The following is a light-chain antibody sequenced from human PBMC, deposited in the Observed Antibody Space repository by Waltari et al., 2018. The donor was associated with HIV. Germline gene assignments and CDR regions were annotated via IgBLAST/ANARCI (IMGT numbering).Light chain of an antibody. CDR1: SSDAGAAHY. CDR2: EVS. CDR3: SSYAGSSTWV. V-gene: IGLV2-8*01. J-gene: IGLJ3*02. Sequence: QSALTQPPSASGSPGQSVTISCTGISSDAGAAHYVSWYQQSPGKAPKLIIYEVSKRPSGVPDRFSASKSGNTASLSVSGLQADDEAHYYCSSYAGSSTWVFGGGTKVTVL.